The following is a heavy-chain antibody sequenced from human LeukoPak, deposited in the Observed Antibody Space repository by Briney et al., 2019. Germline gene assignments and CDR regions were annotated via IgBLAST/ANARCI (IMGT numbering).Heavy chain of an antibody. CDR3: ARASLYCSSTSCYTIWFDP. V-gene: IGHV3-48*01. CDR1: GFNFIDYS. Sequence: GGSLRLSCAASGFNFIDYSMNWVRQAPGKGLEWISYIGISSGNTKYADSVKGRFTISRDKARNSLYLQMNSLRVEDTAVYYCARASLYCSSTSCYTIWFDPWGQGTLVTVSS. CDR2: IGISSGNT. D-gene: IGHD2-2*02. J-gene: IGHJ5*02.